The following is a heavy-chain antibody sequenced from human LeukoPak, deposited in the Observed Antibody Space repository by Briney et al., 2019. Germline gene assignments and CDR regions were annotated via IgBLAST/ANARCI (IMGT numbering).Heavy chain of an antibody. CDR3: ARVRGPDCSGGSCYYNWFDP. CDR1: GGSFSGYY. CDR2: IYHSGST. J-gene: IGHJ5*02. V-gene: IGHV4-30-2*01. Sequence: SETLSLTCAVYGGSFSGYYWSWIRQPPGKGLEWIGYIYHSGSTYYNPSLKSRVTISVDRSKNQFSLKLSSVTAADTAVYYCARVRGPDCSGGSCYYNWFDPWGQGTLVTVSS. D-gene: IGHD2-15*01.